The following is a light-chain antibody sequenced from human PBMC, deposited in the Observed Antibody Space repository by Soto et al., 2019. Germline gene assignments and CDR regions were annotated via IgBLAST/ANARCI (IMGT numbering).Light chain of an antibody. CDR1: RGISSY. Sequence: IQLTPSPSSLSASLGDRVTITCQASRGISSYLAWYQQKPGKAPKLLVYSASTLQSGVPSRFSGSGSGPDFALTISSLQPEDSATYFCQQLNSYPQTFGQGTRLEIK. V-gene: IGKV1-9*01. J-gene: IGKJ5*01. CDR2: SAS. CDR3: QQLNSYPQT.